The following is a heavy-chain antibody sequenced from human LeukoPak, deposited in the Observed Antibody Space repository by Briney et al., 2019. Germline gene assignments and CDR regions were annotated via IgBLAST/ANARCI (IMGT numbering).Heavy chain of an antibody. D-gene: IGHD1-26*01. Sequence: GGSLTLSCAASGFTVSSNYMSWVRQAPGKGLEWVSVIYSGGSTYYADSVKGRFTISRDNSKNTLYLQMNSLRAEDTAVYYCATSQTLGATTYYYYYYMDVWGKGTTVTVSS. CDR1: GFTVSSNY. CDR2: IYSGGST. V-gene: IGHV3-66*02. CDR3: ATSQTLGATTYYYYYYMDV. J-gene: IGHJ6*03.